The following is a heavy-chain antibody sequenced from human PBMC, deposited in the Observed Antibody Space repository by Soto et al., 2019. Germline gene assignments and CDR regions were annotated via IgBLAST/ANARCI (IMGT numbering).Heavy chain of an antibody. CDR3: AKGLYSGSSYSDC. V-gene: IGHV3-30*18. J-gene: IGHJ4*02. CDR1: GFTFSSSV. Sequence: GGSLRLSCAASGFTFSSSVMHWVRQAPGKGLEWVAIMSYDGSDTNYASSVRGRFTISRDNSKSTLYLQMDSLRPEDTAVYYCAKGLYSGSSYSDCWGQGTLVTVSS. D-gene: IGHD6-13*01. CDR2: MSYDGSDT.